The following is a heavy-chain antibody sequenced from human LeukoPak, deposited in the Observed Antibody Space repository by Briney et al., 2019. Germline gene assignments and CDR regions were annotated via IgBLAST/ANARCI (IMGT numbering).Heavy chain of an antibody. J-gene: IGHJ5*02. CDR3: ARVKLSYDFWSGYYIGSWFDP. CDR2: IHQDGEP. CDR1: GASITNNW. V-gene: IGHV4-4*02. Sequence: SETLSLTCAVSGASITNNWWSWVRQSPGKGLEWIGEIHQDGEPHYNTSLTSRVTLSLDSAQNQFSLKLTSVTAADTAVYYCARVKLSYDFWSGYYIGSWFDPWGQGTLVTVSS. D-gene: IGHD3-3*01.